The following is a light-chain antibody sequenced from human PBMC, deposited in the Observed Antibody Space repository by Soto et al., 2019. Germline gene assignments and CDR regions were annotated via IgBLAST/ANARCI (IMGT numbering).Light chain of an antibody. CDR2: EGS. V-gene: IGLV2-23*01. Sequence: QSVLTQPASVSGSPGQSTTISCTGTSSDVGSYNLVSWYQQHPGKAPKLMIYEGSKRPSGVSNLFSGSKSGNTASLTISGLQAEDEADYYCCSYAGSSTYVFGTGTKVTVL. CDR1: SSDVGSYNL. J-gene: IGLJ1*01. CDR3: CSYAGSSTYV.